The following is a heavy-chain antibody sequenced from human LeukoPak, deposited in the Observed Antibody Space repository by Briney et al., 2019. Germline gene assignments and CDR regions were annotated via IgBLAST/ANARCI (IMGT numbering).Heavy chain of an antibody. D-gene: IGHD1-1*01. CDR1: GFTFSSYS. V-gene: IGHV3-21*01. Sequence: GGSLRLSCAASGFTFSSYSMNWVRQAPGKGLEWVSSISSSSSYIYYADSVKGRFTISRDNAKNSLYLQMNSLRAEDTAVYYCARDMDPGSPYDYWGQGTLVTVSS. CDR2: ISSSSSYI. J-gene: IGHJ4*02. CDR3: ARDMDPGSPYDY.